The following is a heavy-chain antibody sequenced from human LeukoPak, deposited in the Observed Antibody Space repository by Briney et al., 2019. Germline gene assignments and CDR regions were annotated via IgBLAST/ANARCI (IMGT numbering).Heavy chain of an antibody. CDR2: IYHSGST. J-gene: IGHJ4*02. V-gene: IGHV4-38-2*02. CDR1: GYSISSGYY. Sequence: SETLSLTCTVSGYSISSGYYWGWIRQPPGKGLEWIGSIYHSGSTYYNPSLKSRVTITVDTSKNQFSLKLSSVTAADTAVYYCAREGPIVVVPAATAVDYWGQGTLVTVSS. D-gene: IGHD2-2*01. CDR3: AREGPIVVVPAATAVDY.